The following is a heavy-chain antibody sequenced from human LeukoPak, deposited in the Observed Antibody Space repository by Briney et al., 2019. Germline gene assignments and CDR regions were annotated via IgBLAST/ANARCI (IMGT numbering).Heavy chain of an antibody. CDR3: ARLEAAATYYFDY. J-gene: IGHJ4*02. D-gene: IGHD6-13*01. Sequence: SETLSLTCTVSGGSISSYYWSWIRQPPGKGLEWLGYIYYSGSTNYNPSLKSRVTISVDTSKNQLSLKLSSVTAADTAVYYCARLEAAATYYFDYWGQGTLVTVSS. CDR1: GGSISSYY. CDR2: IYYSGST. V-gene: IGHV4-59*08.